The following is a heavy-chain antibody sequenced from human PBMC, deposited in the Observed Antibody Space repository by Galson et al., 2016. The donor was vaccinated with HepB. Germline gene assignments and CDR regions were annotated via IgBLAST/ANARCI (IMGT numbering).Heavy chain of an antibody. Sequence: SLRLSCAASGFTFSTYDMHWVRQPTGKGLEWVSAIGIAGDTYYSASVKGRFTISRENAKNSLYLQMNSLRAEDTALYYCVRGNWNDGDFWGQGTLVTVSS. J-gene: IGHJ4*02. CDR1: GFTFSTYD. V-gene: IGHV3-13*01. D-gene: IGHD1-1*01. CDR2: IGIAGDT. CDR3: VRGNWNDGDF.